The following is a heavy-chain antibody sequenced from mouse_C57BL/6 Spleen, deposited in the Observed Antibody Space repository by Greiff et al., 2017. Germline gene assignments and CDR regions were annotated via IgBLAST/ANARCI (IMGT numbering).Heavy chain of an antibody. J-gene: IGHJ3*01. CDR3: ARSAANWAWFAY. CDR1: GYAFSSSW. CDR2: IYPGGGDT. Sequence: VQLQQSGPELVKPGASVKISCKASGYAFSSSWMNWVKQRPGKGLEWIGRIYPGGGDTNYNGKFKGKATLTADKSSSTAYMQLSSLTSEDSAVYFCARSAANWAWFAYWGQGTLVTVSA. V-gene: IGHV1-82*01. D-gene: IGHD4-1*01.